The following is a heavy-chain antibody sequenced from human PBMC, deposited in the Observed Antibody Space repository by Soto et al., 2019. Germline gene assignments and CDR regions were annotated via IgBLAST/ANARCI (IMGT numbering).Heavy chain of an antibody. V-gene: IGHV4-59*01. CDR2: IYYSGST. CDR1: GCSISSYY. D-gene: IGHD2-2*01. J-gene: IGHJ6*03. CDR3: ARNIVVVPAAMTYYYYMDV. Sequence: SETLSLTCTVSGCSISSYYWSWIRQPTGKGLEWIGYIYYSGSTNYNPSLKSRVTISVDTSKNQFSLKLSSVTAADTAVYYCARNIVVVPAAMTYYYYMDVWGKGTTVT.